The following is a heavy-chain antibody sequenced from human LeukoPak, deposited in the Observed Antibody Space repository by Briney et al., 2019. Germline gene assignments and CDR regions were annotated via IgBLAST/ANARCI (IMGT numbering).Heavy chain of an antibody. V-gene: IGHV4-61*05. CDR3: ARGDFWSGAPTD. CDR1: GGSISSSSYY. Sequence: SETLSLTCTVSGGSISSSSYYWGWIRQPPGTGLEWIGYIYYTGRADYNPSLKSRVSMSVDTSKNQFSLRVNSMTAADTAVYYCARGDFWSGAPTDWGQGTLVTVSS. D-gene: IGHD3-3*01. CDR2: IYYTGRA. J-gene: IGHJ4*02.